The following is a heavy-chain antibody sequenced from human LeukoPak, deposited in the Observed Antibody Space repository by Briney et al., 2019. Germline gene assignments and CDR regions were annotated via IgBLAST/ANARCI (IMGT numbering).Heavy chain of an antibody. J-gene: IGHJ6*02. V-gene: IGHV3-7*01. CDR1: GFTFSSFW. CDR3: ARCPAVVGLYGLDV. CDR2: IKQDGSEK. D-gene: IGHD6-19*01. Sequence: GGSLRLSCAASGFTFSSFWMSWVRRAPGKGLEWVANIKQDGSEKNYVDSVKGRFTISRDNTKNSLYLQMNSLGAEDTAVYYCARCPAVVGLYGLDVWGQGTTVTVSS.